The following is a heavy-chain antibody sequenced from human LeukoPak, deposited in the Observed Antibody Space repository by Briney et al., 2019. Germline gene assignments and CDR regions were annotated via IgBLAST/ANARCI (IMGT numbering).Heavy chain of an antibody. Sequence: SETLSLTCTVSGGSISSYYWSWIRQPPGKGLEWIGYIYYSGSTNYNPSLKSRVTISGDTSRSQFSLKLSSVTAADTAVYYCARALGLGYDDYWGQGTLVTVSS. D-gene: IGHD3-16*01. V-gene: IGHV4-59*01. CDR2: IYYSGST. J-gene: IGHJ4*02. CDR1: GGSISSYY. CDR3: ARALGLGYDDY.